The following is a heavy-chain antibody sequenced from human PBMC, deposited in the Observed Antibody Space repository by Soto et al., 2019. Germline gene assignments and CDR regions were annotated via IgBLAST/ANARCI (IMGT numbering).Heavy chain of an antibody. CDR3: AKDSSNSQWHYFDY. Sequence: EVQLLESGGGLVQPGGSLRLSCAASGFTFSSYAMSWVRQAPGKGLEWVSAISGSGGSTYYADSVKGRFTISRDNSKNSLYLQMNSLRGEDTAVYYCAKDSSNSQWHYFDYWGQGTLVTVSS. CDR2: ISGSGGST. D-gene: IGHD6-19*01. J-gene: IGHJ4*02. V-gene: IGHV3-23*01. CDR1: GFTFSSYA.